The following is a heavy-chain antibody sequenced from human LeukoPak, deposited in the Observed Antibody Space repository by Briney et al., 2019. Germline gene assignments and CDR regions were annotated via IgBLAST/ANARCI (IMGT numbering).Heavy chain of an antibody. D-gene: IGHD6-19*01. Sequence: GGSLRLSCAASRFTFSMYWMTWVRQAPGKGLEWVANIRQDGIEKYYVDSVKGRFTISRDNAKNSLYLQMNSLRAEDTAVYYCASQSRSSGWYDLPLYYFDYWGQGTLVTVSS. J-gene: IGHJ4*02. V-gene: IGHV3-7*01. CDR2: IRQDGIEK. CDR1: RFTFSMYW. CDR3: ASQSRSSGWYDLPLYYFDY.